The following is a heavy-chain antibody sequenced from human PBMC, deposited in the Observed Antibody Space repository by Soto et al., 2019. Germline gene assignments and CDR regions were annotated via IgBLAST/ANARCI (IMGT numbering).Heavy chain of an antibody. J-gene: IGHJ3*02. CDR2: IVVGSGNT. V-gene: IGHV1-58*01. D-gene: IGHD3-9*01. Sequence: QMQLVQSGPEVKKPGTSVKVSCKASGFTFTSSAVQWVRQARGQRLEWIGWIVVGSGNTNYAQKFQERVTITRDMSTSTAYMELSSLRSEDTAVYYCAADPYYDILTGYYAHAFDIWGQGTMVTVSS. CDR3: AADPYYDILTGYYAHAFDI. CDR1: GFTFTSSA.